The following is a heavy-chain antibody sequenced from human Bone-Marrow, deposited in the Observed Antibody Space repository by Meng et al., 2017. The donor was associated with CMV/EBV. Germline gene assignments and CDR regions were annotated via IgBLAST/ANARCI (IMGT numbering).Heavy chain of an antibody. V-gene: IGHV1-8*01. CDR1: GYTFTSYD. D-gene: IGHD3-3*01. CDR3: ARCNLKRITIFGVVIGPRAGFDY. J-gene: IGHJ4*02. Sequence: ASVKVSCKASGYTFTSYDINWVRQTTGQGLEWMGWMNPNIGTTGYAQKFQGRVTMTRDTSISTAYMDLSSLGSDDTAVYYCARCNLKRITIFGVVIGPRAGFDYWGQGTLVTVSS. CDR2: MNPNIGTT.